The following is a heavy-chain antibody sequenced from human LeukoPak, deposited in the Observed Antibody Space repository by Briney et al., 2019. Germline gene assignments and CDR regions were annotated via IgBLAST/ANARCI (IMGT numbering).Heavy chain of an antibody. D-gene: IGHD2-8*01. CDR3: ARGNICTNGVCYTGVRY. CDR2: MNPNSGNT. Sequence: GASVKVSCKAPGYTFTSYDINWVRQATGQGLEWMGWMNPNSGNTGYAQKFQGRVTMTRNTSISTAYMELSSLRSEDTAVYYCARGNICTNGVCYTGVRYWGQGTLVTVSS. V-gene: IGHV1-8*01. CDR1: GYTFTSYD. J-gene: IGHJ4*02.